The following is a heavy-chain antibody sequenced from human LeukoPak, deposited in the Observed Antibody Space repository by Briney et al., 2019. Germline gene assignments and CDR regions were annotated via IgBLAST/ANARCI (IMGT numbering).Heavy chain of an antibody. CDR1: GYTFTYYY. D-gene: IGHD1-26*01. CDR2: INTYSGDT. J-gene: IGHJ4*02. CDR3: ARSLMYDGSYWYFDN. V-gene: IGHV1-2*02. Sequence: GASVKVSCKASGYTFTYYYIHWLRQAPGQGLEWMGWINTYSGDTNYARKFQGRVTFTRDTSINTADMEVSSLQSDDTAVYFCARSLMYDGSYWYFDNWGQGTLVTVSS.